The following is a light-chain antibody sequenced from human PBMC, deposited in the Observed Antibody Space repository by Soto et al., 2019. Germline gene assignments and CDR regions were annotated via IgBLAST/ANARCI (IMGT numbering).Light chain of an antibody. J-gene: IGKJ5*01. CDR3: QQCNDWPLT. CDR1: QSINSS. CDR2: GVS. Sequence: EIVMTQSPATLSVSQGESATLSCRASQSINSSLAWYQQKPGQAPRLLIYGVSTRATDIPVRFSGSGSGTEFTLTISSLQSEDFAVYYCQQCNDWPLTFGQGTRLEIK. V-gene: IGKV3-15*01.